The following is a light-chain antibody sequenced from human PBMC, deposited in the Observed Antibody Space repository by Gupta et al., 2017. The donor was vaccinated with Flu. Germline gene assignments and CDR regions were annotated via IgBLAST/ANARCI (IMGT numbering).Light chain of an antibody. CDR2: NAN. V-gene: IGLV2-11*01. CDR3: CAYAGGYTLI. Sequence: QSALTQPRSVSGSPGQSVTISCTGTVNDVGGYNYVSWYQQHPDKVPKLIIYNANVRPSGVPNRFSGSKSGSTASLAISGLQDEDEADYFCCAYAGGYTLIFGGGTKLTVL. CDR1: VNDVGGYNY. J-gene: IGLJ2*01.